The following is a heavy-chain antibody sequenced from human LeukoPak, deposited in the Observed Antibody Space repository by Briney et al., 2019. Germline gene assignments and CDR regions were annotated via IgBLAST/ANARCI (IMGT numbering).Heavy chain of an antibody. V-gene: IGHV3-21*01. D-gene: IGHD3-9*01. J-gene: IGHJ6*02. Sequence: GGSLRLSCAASGFTFSSYSMNWVRQAPGKGLEWVSSISSSSSYIYYADSVKGRFTNSRDNAKNSLYLQMNSLRAEDTAVYYCAREQYDILTGSRWGMDVWGQGTTVTVSS. CDR2: ISSSSSYI. CDR1: GFTFSSYS. CDR3: AREQYDILTGSRWGMDV.